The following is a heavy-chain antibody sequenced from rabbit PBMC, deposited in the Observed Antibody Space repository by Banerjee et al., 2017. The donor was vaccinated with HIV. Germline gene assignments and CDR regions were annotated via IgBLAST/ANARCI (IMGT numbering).Heavy chain of an antibody. Sequence: QEQLVESGGGLVQPGGSLKLSCKASGFDFSSYGVSWVRQAPGKGLEWIGYIEPIFGNTYYANWVNGRFTFSRTSSTTVTLQMTTLTAADTATYFCARDLDGVIGWNFGWWGPGTLVTVS. CDR3: ARDLDGVIGWNFGW. CDR1: GFDFSSYG. V-gene: IGHV1S39*01. D-gene: IGHD1-1*01. CDR2: IEPIFGNT. J-gene: IGHJ4*01.